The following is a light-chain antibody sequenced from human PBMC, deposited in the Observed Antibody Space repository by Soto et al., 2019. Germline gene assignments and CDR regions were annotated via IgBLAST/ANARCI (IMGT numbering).Light chain of an antibody. V-gene: IGKV3-11*01. CDR2: DVF. Sequence: EIVLTQSPATLSLSPGDRATLSCRASESLGKTFAWYQQKPGQAPRLLIYDVFKRVTGIPARFSGSGSGTDFTLTISSLEPEDFAVYYCQQRNTWPLTFGGGTKVEIK. CDR1: ESLGKT. J-gene: IGKJ4*01. CDR3: QQRNTWPLT.